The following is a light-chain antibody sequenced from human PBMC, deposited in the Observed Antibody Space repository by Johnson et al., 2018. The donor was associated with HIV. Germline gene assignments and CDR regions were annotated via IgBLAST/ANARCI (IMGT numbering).Light chain of an antibody. CDR1: SSNIENNY. V-gene: IGLV1-51*01. CDR2: DND. J-gene: IGLJ1*01. Sequence: QSVLTQPPSVSAAPGQKVTISCSGSSSNIENNYVSWYQQLPGTAPKLLISDNDKRPSGIPARFSGSKSGASATLAITGLPPGDEADYSCGTWDNSLNVYVFGTGTKVTVL. CDR3: GTWDNSLNVYV.